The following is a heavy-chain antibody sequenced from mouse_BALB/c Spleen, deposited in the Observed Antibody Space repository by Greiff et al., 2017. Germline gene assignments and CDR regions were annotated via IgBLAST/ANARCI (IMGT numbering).Heavy chain of an antibody. V-gene: IGHV1-69*02. CDR2: IYPSDSYT. Sequence: VQLQQPGAELVRPGASVKLSCKASGYTFTSYWINWVKQRPGQGLEWIGNIYPSDSYTNYNQKFKDKATLTVDKSSSTAYMQLSSPTSEDSAVYYCTRGGYDNYAMDYWGQGTSVTVSA. CDR3: TRGGYDNYAMDY. CDR1: GYTFTSYW. D-gene: IGHD2-2*01. J-gene: IGHJ4*01.